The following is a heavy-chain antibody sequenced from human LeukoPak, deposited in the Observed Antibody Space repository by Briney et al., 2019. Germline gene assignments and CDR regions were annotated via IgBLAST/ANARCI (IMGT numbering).Heavy chain of an antibody. V-gene: IGHV3-23*01. CDR2: IGGSGGST. CDR3: AKDPEGFGELSQYGMDV. D-gene: IGHD3-10*01. CDR1: GFTFYTYA. J-gene: IGHJ6*02. Sequence: GGSLRLSCAASGFTFYTYAMSWVRQAPGKGLEWVSAIGGSGGSTFYADSVMGRFTISRDNSENTLDLQMNSLRAEDTAVYFCAKDPEGFGELSQYGMDVWGQGTTVTVSS.